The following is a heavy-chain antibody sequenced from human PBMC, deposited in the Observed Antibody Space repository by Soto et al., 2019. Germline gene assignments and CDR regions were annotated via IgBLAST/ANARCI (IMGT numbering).Heavy chain of an antibody. CDR3: ARYSGSGSARSDY. D-gene: IGHD3-10*01. CDR2: IYNSGST. Sequence: QLQLQESGPGLVKPSETLSLTCIVSGDSTSRSSDYWGWIRQPPGKGLEWIGSIYNSGSTYYNPSLKSRVTISVDMSKNQFSLKVISVTAADTAVYYCARYSGSGSARSDYWGQGTLVTVSS. V-gene: IGHV4-39*01. CDR1: GDSTSRSSDY. J-gene: IGHJ4*02.